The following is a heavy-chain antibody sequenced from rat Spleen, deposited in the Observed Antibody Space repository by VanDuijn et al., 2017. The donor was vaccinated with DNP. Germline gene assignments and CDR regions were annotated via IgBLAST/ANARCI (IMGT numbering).Heavy chain of an antibody. V-gene: IGHV4-2*01. J-gene: IGHJ2*01. Sequence: EVKLVESGGGLVQPGRSLKLSCAASGFNFNDYWMGWVRQAPGKGLEWIGQINKDSRTINYTPSLKDKFTVSRDNARNTLYLQMNKLGSEDTAIYYCAKGPNYGGYSDYFDYWGQGVMVTVSS. CDR2: INKDSRTI. CDR1: GFNFNDYW. CDR3: AKGPNYGGYSDYFDY. D-gene: IGHD1-11*01.